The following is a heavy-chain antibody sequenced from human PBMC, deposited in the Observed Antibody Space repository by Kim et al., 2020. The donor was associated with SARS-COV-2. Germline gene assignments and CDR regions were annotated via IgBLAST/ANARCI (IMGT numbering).Heavy chain of an antibody. V-gene: IGHV3-15*01. CDR3: TTGGAVMTTVTTFDY. D-gene: IGHD4-17*01. J-gene: IGHJ4*02. CDR2: IKSKTDGGTT. Sequence: GGSLRLSCAASGFTFSNAWMSWVRQAPGKGLEWVGRIKSKTDGGTTDYAAPVKGRFTISRDDSKNTLYLQMNSLKTEDTAVYYCTTGGAVMTTVTTFDYWGQGTLVTVSS. CDR1: GFTFSNAW.